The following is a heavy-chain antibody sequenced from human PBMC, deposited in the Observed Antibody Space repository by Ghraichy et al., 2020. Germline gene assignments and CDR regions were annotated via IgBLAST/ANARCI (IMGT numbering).Heavy chain of an antibody. CDR2: IKQDGSEK. Sequence: GGSLRLSCAASGFTFSSYWMSWVRQAPGKGLEWVANIKQDGSEKYYVDSVKGRFTISRDNAKNSLYLQMNSLRAEDTAVYYCARVEWIQLSGAFDIWGQGTMVTVSS. J-gene: IGHJ3*02. CDR1: GFTFSSYW. D-gene: IGHD5-18*01. CDR3: ARVEWIQLSGAFDI. V-gene: IGHV3-7*01.